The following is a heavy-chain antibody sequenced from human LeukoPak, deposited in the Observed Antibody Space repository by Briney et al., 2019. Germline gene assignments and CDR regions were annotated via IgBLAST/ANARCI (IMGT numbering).Heavy chain of an antibody. J-gene: IGHJ4*02. CDR2: INPNSGAT. V-gene: IGHV1-2*02. CDR3: ARGFGSRGIDY. CDR1: EYTFTGYY. D-gene: IGHD2-2*01. Sequence: GASVKVSCKTSEYTFTGYYMHWVRLAPGQGLEWMGWINPNSGATDYAQKFQDRVTMTRDTSINTAYMELSILRSDDTAVYYCARGFGSRGIDYWGPGTLVAVSS.